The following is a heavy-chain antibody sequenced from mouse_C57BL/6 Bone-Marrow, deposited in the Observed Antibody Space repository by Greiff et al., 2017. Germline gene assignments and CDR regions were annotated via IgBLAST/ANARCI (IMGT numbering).Heavy chain of an antibody. CDR1: GFTFSDYG. V-gene: IGHV5-15*01. CDR2: ISNLAYSI. J-gene: IGHJ4*01. CDR3: ARHAHSCYAMDY. D-gene: IGHD2-12*01. Sequence: DVHLVASGGGLVQPGGSLKLSCAASGFTFSDYGMAWVRQAPRKGPEWVAFISNLAYSIYYADTVTGRFTISSDNAEHTLYLEMSSLMSEDTAMYYCARHAHSCYAMDYWGQGTSVTVSS.